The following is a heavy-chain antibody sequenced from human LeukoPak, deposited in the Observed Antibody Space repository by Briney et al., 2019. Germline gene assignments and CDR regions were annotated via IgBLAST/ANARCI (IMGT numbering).Heavy chain of an antibody. CDR2: IYTSGST. CDR3: ARVPGDSSGYFDY. Sequence: SETLSLTCTASGVSISSGSYYWSWIRQPAGKGLEWIGRIYTSGSTNYNPSLKSRVTISVDTSKNQFSLKLSSVTAADTAVYYCARVPGDSSGYFDYWGQGTLVTVSS. J-gene: IGHJ4*02. D-gene: IGHD3-22*01. CDR1: GVSISSGSYY. V-gene: IGHV4-61*02.